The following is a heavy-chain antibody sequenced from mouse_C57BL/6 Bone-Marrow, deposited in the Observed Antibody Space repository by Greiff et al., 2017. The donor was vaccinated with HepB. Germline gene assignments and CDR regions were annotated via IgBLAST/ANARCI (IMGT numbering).Heavy chain of an antibody. CDR2: INPSNGGT. J-gene: IGHJ3*01. CDR1: GYTFTSYW. V-gene: IGHV1-53*01. CDR3: ARSSPLYYGSTFAY. D-gene: IGHD1-1*01. Sequence: QVQLQQPGTELVKPGASVKLSCKASGYTFTSYWMHWVKQRPGQGLEWIGNINPSNGGTNYNEKFKSKATLTVDKSSSKAYMQRSSLTSEDSAVYYCARSSPLYYGSTFAYWGQGTLVTVSA.